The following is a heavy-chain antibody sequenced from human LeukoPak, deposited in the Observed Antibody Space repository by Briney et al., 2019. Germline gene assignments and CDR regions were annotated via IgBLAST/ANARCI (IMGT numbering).Heavy chain of an antibody. CDR1: GGSTSSDY. Sequence: PSETLSVTCTVSGGSTSSDYWSWIRQSPGNGLEWVGYVCNSGDTGKNPSLKSRVTILLDTSKNQFSLKLSSVTAADTAVYYCARGNSWQLAIDYWGQGTLVTVSS. CDR2: VCNSGDT. D-gene: IGHD6-13*01. J-gene: IGHJ4*02. V-gene: IGHV4-59*12. CDR3: ARGNSWQLAIDY.